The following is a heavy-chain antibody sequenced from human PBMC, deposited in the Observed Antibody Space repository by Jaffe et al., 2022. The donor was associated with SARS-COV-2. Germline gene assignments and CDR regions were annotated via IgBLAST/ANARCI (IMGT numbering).Heavy chain of an antibody. V-gene: IGHV3-21*01. D-gene: IGHD3-10*01. Sequence: EVQLVESGGGLVKPGGSLRLSCAASGFTFSSYSMNWVRQAPGKGLEWVSSISSSSSYIYYADSVKGRFTISRDNAKNSLYLQMNSLRAEDTAVYYCARVRLRGVSERIYYYYGMDVWGQGTTVTVSS. J-gene: IGHJ6*02. CDR1: GFTFSSYS. CDR3: ARVRLRGVSERIYYYYGMDV. CDR2: ISSSSSYI.